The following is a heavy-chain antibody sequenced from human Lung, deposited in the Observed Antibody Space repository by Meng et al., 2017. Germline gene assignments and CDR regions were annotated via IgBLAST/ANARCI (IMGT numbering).Heavy chain of an antibody. CDR2: MSFDGAQI. CDR1: GFSFKTYA. Sequence: QGARVVCGGGVVQPGGSVRLACVASGFSFKTYAMHWARQAPGKVLEWVSLMSFDGAQIYYSDSVRGRFTISRDNSKNTLYLQMNSLRAEDTAVYYCARDKPPNDVGGRGTLVTVSS. V-gene: IGHV3-30*01. J-gene: IGHJ2*01. CDR3: ARDKPPNDV.